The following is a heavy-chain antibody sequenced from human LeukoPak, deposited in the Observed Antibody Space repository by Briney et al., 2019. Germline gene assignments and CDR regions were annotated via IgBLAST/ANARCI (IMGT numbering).Heavy chain of an antibody. D-gene: IGHD5-24*01. CDR1: GGTFSSYA. CDR2: IIPIFGTA. CDR3: ARTSREMAATTGYFDY. V-gene: IGHV1-69*13. Sequence: SAKVSCKASGGTFSSYAISWVRQAPGQGLEWMGGIIPIFGTANYAQKFQGRVTITADESTSTAYMELSSLRSEDTAVYYCARTSREMAATTGYFDYWGQGTLVTVSS. J-gene: IGHJ4*02.